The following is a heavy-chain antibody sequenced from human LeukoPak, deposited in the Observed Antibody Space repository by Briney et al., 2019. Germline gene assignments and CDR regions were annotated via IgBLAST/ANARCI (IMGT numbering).Heavy chain of an antibody. CDR2: IIPIFGTA. CDR1: GGTFSSYA. J-gene: IGHJ4*02. CDR3: ARTMVRGVIDYYFDY. Sequence: SVKVSCMASGGTFSSYAISWVRQAPGQGLEWMGGIIPIFGTANYAQKFQGRVTITADESTSTAYMELSSLRSEDTAVYYCARTMVRGVIDYYFDYWGQGTLVTVSS. V-gene: IGHV1-69*13. D-gene: IGHD3-10*01.